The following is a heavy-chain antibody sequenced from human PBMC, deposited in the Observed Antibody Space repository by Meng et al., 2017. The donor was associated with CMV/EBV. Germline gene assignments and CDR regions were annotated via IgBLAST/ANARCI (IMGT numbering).Heavy chain of an antibody. D-gene: IGHD2-15*01. Sequence: FPSYGISWVRQAPGQGLEWMGWISAYNGNTNYAQKLQGRVTMTTDTSTSTAYMELRSLRSDDTAVYYCARKDLDCSGGSCYGGPFDYWGQGTLVTVS. CDR3: ARKDLDCSGGSCYGGPFDY. J-gene: IGHJ4*02. CDR2: ISAYNGNT. CDR1: FPSYG. V-gene: IGHV1-18*01.